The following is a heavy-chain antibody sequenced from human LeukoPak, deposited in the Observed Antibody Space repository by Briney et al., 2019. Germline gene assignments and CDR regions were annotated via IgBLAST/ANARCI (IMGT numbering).Heavy chain of an antibody. D-gene: IGHD2-15*01. CDR1: GYTFTSYG. CDR2: ISAYNGNT. V-gene: IGHV1-18*01. CDR3: ARQVATPYCSGGSCYSNWFDP. Sequence: ASVKVSCKASGYTFTSYGISWVRQAPGQGLEWMGWISAYNGNTNYAQKLQGRVTMTTDTSTSTAYMELRSLRSDDTAVYYCARQVATPYCSGGSCYSNWFDPWGQGTLVTVSS. J-gene: IGHJ5*02.